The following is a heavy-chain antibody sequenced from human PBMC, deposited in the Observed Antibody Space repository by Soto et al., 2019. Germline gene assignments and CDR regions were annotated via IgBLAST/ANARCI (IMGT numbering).Heavy chain of an antibody. J-gene: IGHJ5*02. Sequence: SETLSLTCTVSGGSISSYYWSWIRQPPGKGLEWIGYIYYSGSTNYNPSLKSRVTISVDTAKNQFSLKLSSVTAADTAVYYCARDRLANWFDPWGQGTLVTVS. CDR2: IYYSGST. CDR3: ARDRLANWFDP. D-gene: IGHD3-9*01. V-gene: IGHV4-59*01. CDR1: GGSISSYY.